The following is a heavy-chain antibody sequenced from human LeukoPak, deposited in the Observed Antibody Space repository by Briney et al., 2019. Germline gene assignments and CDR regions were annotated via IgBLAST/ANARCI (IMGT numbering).Heavy chain of an antibody. Sequence: ASVKVSCKASGYTFTSYGISWVRQAPGQGLEWMGWISAYNGNTNYAQKLQGRVTMTTDTSTSTAYMELRSLRSDDTAVYYCASGGQIRIQLWRRERYYYGMDVWGQGTTVTVSS. D-gene: IGHD5-18*01. V-gene: IGHV1-18*01. CDR1: GYTFTSYG. CDR3: ASGGQIRIQLWRRERYYYGMDV. J-gene: IGHJ6*02. CDR2: ISAYNGNT.